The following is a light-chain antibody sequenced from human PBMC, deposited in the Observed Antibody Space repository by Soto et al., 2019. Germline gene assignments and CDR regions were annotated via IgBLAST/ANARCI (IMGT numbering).Light chain of an antibody. CDR3: SSYTRGRTRL. Sequence: QSALTQPASVSGSPGQSITISCTGTSSDVGGYNYVSWYQQHPGKAPKLMIFEVTNRPSGVSNRFSGSKSGNTASLTISGLQAEDEADYYCSSYTRGRTRLFGGATQLTVL. CDR2: EVT. J-gene: IGLJ3*02. V-gene: IGLV2-14*01. CDR1: SSDVGGYNY.